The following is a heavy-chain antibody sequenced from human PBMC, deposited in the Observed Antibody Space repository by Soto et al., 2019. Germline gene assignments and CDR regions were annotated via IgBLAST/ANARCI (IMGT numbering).Heavy chain of an antibody. J-gene: IGHJ6*02. Sequence: QVQLVQSGAEVKKPGSSVKVSCKASGGTFSSYAISWVRQAPGQGLEWMGGFIPMFNRPHSARKFQGRVTITADESTSTADMDLSSPRSEDTAVYYCARGQFHHVSNYYYALDVWGQGTTVTVSS. V-gene: IGHV1-69*01. CDR1: GGTFSSYA. CDR2: FIPMFNRP. CDR3: ARGQFHHVSNYYYALDV.